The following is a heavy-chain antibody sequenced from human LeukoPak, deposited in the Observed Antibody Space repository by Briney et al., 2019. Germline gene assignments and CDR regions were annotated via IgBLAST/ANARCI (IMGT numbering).Heavy chain of an antibody. V-gene: IGHV3-15*01. Sequence: GGSLRLSCAASGFTFSDGWMNWVRQAPGKGLEWVGRIKSKTDGGTTDYAAPVKGRFTISRDDSKNTLYLQMNSLKTEDTAVYYCTQACYAWKTVNSWGQGTLVTASS. CDR1: GFTFSDGW. CDR3: TQACYAWKTVNS. D-gene: IGHD1-1*01. J-gene: IGHJ5*02. CDR2: IKSKTDGGTT.